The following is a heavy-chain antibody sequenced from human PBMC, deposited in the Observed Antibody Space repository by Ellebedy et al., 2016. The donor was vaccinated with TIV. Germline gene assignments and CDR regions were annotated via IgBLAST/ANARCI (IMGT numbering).Heavy chain of an antibody. D-gene: IGHD2-15*01. CDR3: TRSDVVGPADI. CDR2: IIPIFGTA. Sequence: SVKVSXXASGGTFSSYAISWVRQAPGQGLEWMGGIIPIFGTANYAQKFQGRVTITADESTSTAYMELSSLRSEDTAVYYCTRSDVVGPADIWGQGTMVTVSS. V-gene: IGHV1-69*13. CDR1: GGTFSSYA. J-gene: IGHJ3*02.